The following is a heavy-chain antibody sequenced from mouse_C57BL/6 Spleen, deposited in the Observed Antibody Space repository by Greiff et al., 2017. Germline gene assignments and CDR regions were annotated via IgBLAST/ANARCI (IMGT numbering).Heavy chain of an antibody. CDR1: GYAFSSYW. V-gene: IGHV1-80*01. J-gene: IGHJ3*01. CDR2: IYPGDGDT. CDR3: ARSHNYYGSSPWFAY. Sequence: VQLVESGAELVKPGASVKISCKASGYAFSSYWMNWVKQRPGKGLEWIGQIYPGDGDTNYNGKFKGKATLTADKSSSTAYMQLSSLTSEDSAVYFCARSHNYYGSSPWFAYWGQGTLVTVSA. D-gene: IGHD1-1*01.